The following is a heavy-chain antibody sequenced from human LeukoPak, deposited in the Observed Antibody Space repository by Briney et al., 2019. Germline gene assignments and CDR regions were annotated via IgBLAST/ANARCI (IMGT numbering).Heavy chain of an antibody. CDR2: ISAYNGNT. CDR1: GYTFTSFG. V-gene: IGHV1-18*01. Sequence: ASVKVSCKASGYTFTSFGISWVRQAPGQGLEGMGWISAYNGNTNYAQKLQGRVAMTTDTSTSTAYMELRSLRSDDTAVYYCARDWHDYGDDGRGWFDPWGQGTLVTVSS. J-gene: IGHJ5*02. D-gene: IGHD4-17*01. CDR3: ARDWHDYGDDGRGWFDP.